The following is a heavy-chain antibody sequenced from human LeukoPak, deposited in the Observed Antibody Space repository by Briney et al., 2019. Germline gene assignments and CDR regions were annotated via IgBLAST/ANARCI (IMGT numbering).Heavy chain of an antibody. V-gene: IGHV4-38-2*02. CDR1: GYSISSGYY. CDR3: ARLGLLTGYYSNVDY. CDR2: IYYSGST. D-gene: IGHD3-9*01. J-gene: IGHJ4*02. Sequence: ASETLSLTCTVSGYSISSGYYWGWIRQPPGKGLEWIGSIYYSGSTYYNPSLKSRVTISVDTSKNQFSLKLSSVTAADTAVYYCARLGLLTGYYSNVDYWGQGTLVTVSS.